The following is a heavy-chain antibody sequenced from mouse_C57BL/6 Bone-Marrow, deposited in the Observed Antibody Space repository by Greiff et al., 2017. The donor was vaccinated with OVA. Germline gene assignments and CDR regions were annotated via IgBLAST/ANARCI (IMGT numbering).Heavy chain of an antibody. CDR2: SRNKANDYTT. V-gene: IGHV7-1*01. J-gene: IGHJ1*03. D-gene: IGHD4-1*01. Sequence: EVNVEESGGGLVQSGRSLRLSCATSGFTFSDFYMEWVRQAPGKGLEWIAASRNKANDYTTEYSASVKGRFIVSRDTSQSILYLQLNALRAEDTASYYCARDNWDWYFDVWGTGTTVTVSS. CDR3: ARDNWDWYFDV. CDR1: GFTFSDFY.